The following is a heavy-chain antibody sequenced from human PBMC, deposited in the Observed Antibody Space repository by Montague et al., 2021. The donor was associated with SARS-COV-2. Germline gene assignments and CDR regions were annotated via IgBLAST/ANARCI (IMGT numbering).Heavy chain of an antibody. CDR3: ASLSSPAYCGGGCYVGDYGTDV. CDR2: IYYSGNT. D-gene: IGHD2-21*02. V-gene: IGHV4-39*01. Sequence: SETLSLTCTVSGGSIPSIAYFWSWIRQSPGKGLEWIGTIYYSGNTYSNPSLKSRLTISMDTSKSQVSLKINSVTAADTAVYFCASLSSPAYCGGGCYVGDYGTDVWGQGTRVTVSS. J-gene: IGHJ6*02. CDR1: GGSIPSIAYF.